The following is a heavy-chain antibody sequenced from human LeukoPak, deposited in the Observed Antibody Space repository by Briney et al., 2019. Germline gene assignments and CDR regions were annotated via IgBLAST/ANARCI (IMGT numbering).Heavy chain of an antibody. J-gene: IGHJ4*02. CDR3: ARDGKGPYYYDSSGYYGY. D-gene: IGHD3-22*01. CDR2: ISYSGII. Sequence: SETLSLTCAVYGGSFSGYYWSWIHQPPGQGLEWIGEISYSGIINYNPSLKSRVSISVDTSKNQFSLKLSSVTAADTAVYYCARDGKGPYYYDSSGYYGYWGQGTLVTVSS. CDR1: GGSFSGYY. V-gene: IGHV4-34*01.